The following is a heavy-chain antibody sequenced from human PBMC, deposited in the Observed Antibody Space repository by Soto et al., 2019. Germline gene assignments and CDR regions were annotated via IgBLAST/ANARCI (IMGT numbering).Heavy chain of an antibody. J-gene: IGHJ6*02. D-gene: IGHD3-10*01. CDR1: GGTFSSYA. V-gene: IGHV1-69*01. CDR2: IIPIFGTA. CDR3: ARDRGPPYGAGIDNGMDV. Sequence: QVQLVQSGAEVKKPGSSVKVSCKASGGTFSSYAISWVRQAPGQGLEWMGGIIPIFGTANYDQKFQGRVTITADESTSTAYMELSSLSAEDTAVYYCARDRGPPYGAGIDNGMDVWGQGTTVTVSS.